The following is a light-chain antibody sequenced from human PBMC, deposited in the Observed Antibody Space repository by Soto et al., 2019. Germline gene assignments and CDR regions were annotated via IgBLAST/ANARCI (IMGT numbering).Light chain of an antibody. V-gene: IGLV2-14*03. CDR2: GVS. CDR3: SSYTFSSTLVV. J-gene: IGLJ2*01. Sequence: QSVLTQPASVSGSPGQSITISCTGTSSDIGSYNYVSWYQQLPGKVPKLMIYGVSNRPSGVSNRFSGSKSGNTASPTISGLQAEDEADYYCSSYTFSSTLVVFGGGTKLTVL. CDR1: SSDIGSYNY.